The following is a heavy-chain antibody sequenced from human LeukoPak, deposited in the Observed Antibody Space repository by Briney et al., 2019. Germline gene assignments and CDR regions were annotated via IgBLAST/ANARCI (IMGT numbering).Heavy chain of an antibody. J-gene: IGHJ4*02. CDR2: IYYSGST. D-gene: IGHD1-26*01. Sequence: PSETLSLTCTVSGGSISSYYWSWIRQPPGKGLEWIGYIYYSGSTNYNPSLKSRVTISLDTSKNQFSLKLSSVTAADTAVYYCARVPGGYGGRRFDYWGQGTLVTVSS. CDR3: ARVPGGYGGRRFDY. CDR1: GGSISSYY. V-gene: IGHV4-59*01.